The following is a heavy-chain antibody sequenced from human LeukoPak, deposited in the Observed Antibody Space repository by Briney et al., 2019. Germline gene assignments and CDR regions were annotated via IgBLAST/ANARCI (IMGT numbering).Heavy chain of an antibody. J-gene: IGHJ4*02. V-gene: IGHV3-48*03. Sequence: GGSLRLSCAASGFTFSSYEMNWVRQAPGKGLEWVSYISSSGSTIYYADSVKGRFTISRDNAKNSLYLQMNSLRAEDTAVYYCARGGYEQDYFDYWGQGTLVTVSP. CDR2: ISSSGSTI. CDR1: GFTFSSYE. CDR3: ARGGYEQDYFDY. D-gene: IGHD5-12*01.